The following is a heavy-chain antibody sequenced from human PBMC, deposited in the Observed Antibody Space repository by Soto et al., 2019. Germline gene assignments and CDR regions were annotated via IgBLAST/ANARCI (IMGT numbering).Heavy chain of an antibody. CDR1: GYSFAGYW. V-gene: IGHV5-10-1*01. CDR3: ARQIYDSDTGPNFQYYFDS. J-gene: IGHJ4*02. Sequence: GESLKISCKGSGYSFAGYWITWVRQKPGKGLEWMGRIDPSDSQTYYSPSFRGHVTISVTKSITTVFLQWSSLRASDTATYYCARQIYDSDTGPNFQYYFDSWGQGAPVTVSS. CDR2: IDPSDSQT. D-gene: IGHD3-22*01.